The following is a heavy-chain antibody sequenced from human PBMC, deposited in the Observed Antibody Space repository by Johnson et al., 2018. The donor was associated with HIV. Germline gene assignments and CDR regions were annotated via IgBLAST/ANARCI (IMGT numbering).Heavy chain of an antibody. J-gene: IGHJ3*02. CDR2: IYSGGNT. V-gene: IGHV3-66*02. CDR1: GFTVSNNY. D-gene: IGHD6-13*01. CDR3: ARSKGSIWYGSAFDI. Sequence: EVQLVESGGGLVQPGGSLRLSCATSGFTVSNNYMSWVRQAPGKGLEWVSLIYSGGNTYYADSVKGRFTISRDNSKNTLDLQMNSLRGEDTAVYYCARSKGSIWYGSAFDIWGQGTMVTVSS.